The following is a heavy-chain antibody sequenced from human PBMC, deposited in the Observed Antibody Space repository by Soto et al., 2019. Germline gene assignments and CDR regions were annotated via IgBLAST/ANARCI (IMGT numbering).Heavy chain of an antibody. CDR2: IYHTGVT. J-gene: IGHJ4*02. CDR1: GASITIYY. CDR3: ARTARVPDF. D-gene: IGHD2-2*01. Sequence: PSETLSLTCTVSGASITIYYWSWFRQPPGQGLESLGYIYHTGVTNSNPSLRGRLSISIDTAKNQFSLKLSSVTSADTAIYYCARTARVPDFWGPGILVTVSS. V-gene: IGHV4-59*01.